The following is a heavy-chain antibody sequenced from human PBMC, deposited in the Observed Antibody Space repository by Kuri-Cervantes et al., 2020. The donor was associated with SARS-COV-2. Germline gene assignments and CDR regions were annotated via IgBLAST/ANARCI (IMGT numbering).Heavy chain of an antibody. CDR2: IWYDGSNK. CDR3: AKAAEEDSSGWYPDYYYGMDV. V-gene: IGHV3-30*02. D-gene: IGHD6-19*01. CDR1: GFTFSSYG. J-gene: IGHJ6*02. Sequence: GESLKISCAASGFTFSSYGMHWVRQAPGKGLEWVAVIWYDGSNKYYADSVKGRFTISRDNSKNTLYLQMNSLRAEDTAVYYCAKAAEEDSSGWYPDYYYGMDVWGQGTTVTVSS.